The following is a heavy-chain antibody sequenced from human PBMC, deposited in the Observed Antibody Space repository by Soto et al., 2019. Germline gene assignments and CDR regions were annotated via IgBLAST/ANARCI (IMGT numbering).Heavy chain of an antibody. V-gene: IGHV4-4*02. CDR2: IYHSGST. CDR3: ARGVFRYGDYVGDY. J-gene: IGHJ4*02. D-gene: IGHD4-17*01. Sequence: PSETLSLTCSVSGGSVRSSNLWSLFRQPPGKGLEWIGEIYHSGSTNYNPSLKSRVTISVDKSKNQFSLKLSSVTAADTAVYYCARGVFRYGDYVGDYWGQGTLVTVSS. CDR1: GGSVRSSNL.